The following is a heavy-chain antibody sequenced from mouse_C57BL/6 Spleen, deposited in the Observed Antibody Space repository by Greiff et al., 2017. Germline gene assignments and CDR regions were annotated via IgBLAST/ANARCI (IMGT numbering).Heavy chain of an antibody. D-gene: IGHD1-1*02. CDR2: ILPGSGST. V-gene: IGHV1-9*01. CDR1: GYTFTGYW. Sequence: QVQLQQSGAELMKPGASVKLSCKATGYTFTGYWIEWVKQRPGHGLAWIGEILPGSGSTNYKEKLKGKATFTADTSSNTADMQLSSLTTDDSAIYYCARGSYYGYYFYYWGQCTTLTVSS. CDR3: ARGSYYGYYFYY. J-gene: IGHJ2*01.